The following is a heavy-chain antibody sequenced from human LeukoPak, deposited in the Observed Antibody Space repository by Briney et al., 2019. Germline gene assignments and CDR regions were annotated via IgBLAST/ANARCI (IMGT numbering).Heavy chain of an antibody. CDR2: ISGSGGST. J-gene: IGHJ4*02. CDR3: AKGAGDYYDSSGYAYYFDY. Sequence: SGGSLTLSCAASGFTFSSYAMSWVRQATGKGLEWVSAISGSGGSTYYADSGKGRFTISRDNSKNTLYLQMNSLRAEDTAVYYCAKGAGDYYDSSGYAYYFDYWGQGTLVTVSS. CDR1: GFTFSSYA. D-gene: IGHD3-22*01. V-gene: IGHV3-23*01.